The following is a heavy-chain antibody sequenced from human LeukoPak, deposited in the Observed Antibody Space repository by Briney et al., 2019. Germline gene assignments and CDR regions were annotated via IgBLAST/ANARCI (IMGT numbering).Heavy chain of an antibody. Sequence: PGGSLRLSWAASGFTFSSYAMSWVRQGPVKGLEWVSTISGGGDTTYYADSVRGRFTVSRDASKNTLFLQMNSLRAEDTAVYYCAKDAGEGSGWYYFDYWGQGTLVTVSS. D-gene: IGHD6-13*01. CDR1: GFTFSSYA. J-gene: IGHJ4*02. V-gene: IGHV3-23*01. CDR2: ISGGGDTT. CDR3: AKDAGEGSGWYYFDY.